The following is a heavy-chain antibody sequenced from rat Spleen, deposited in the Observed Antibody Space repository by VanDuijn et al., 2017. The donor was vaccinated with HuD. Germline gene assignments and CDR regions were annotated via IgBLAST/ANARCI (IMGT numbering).Heavy chain of an antibody. J-gene: IGHJ2*01. CDR3: ARQDYGYGGFDY. V-gene: IGHV2-1*01. Sequence: QVQLRESGPGLVQPSQTLSLTCTVSGFSLTNFHVHWVRQPPGKGLEWMGGIWGDGSTKYNSALKSRLSISRDTSKSQVFLKMNSLRPEDTGTYYCARQDYGYGGFDYWGQGVMVTVSS. D-gene: IGHD1-7*01. CDR2: IWGDGST. CDR1: GFSLTNFH.